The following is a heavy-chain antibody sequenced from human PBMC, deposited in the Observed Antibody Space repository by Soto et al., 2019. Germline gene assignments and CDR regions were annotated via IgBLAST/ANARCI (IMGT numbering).Heavy chain of an antibody. V-gene: IGHV4-39*07. CDR2: IYHTGNA. CDR1: GDSISNSRFY. Sequence: PSETLSLTCSVSGDSISNSRFYWAWIRQPPGEGLEWIGSIYHTGNAYYNPSLKSRVTISVDTSKNQFSLKLSSVTAADTAVYYCARDYHGVRAFDIWGQGTMVTVSS. D-gene: IGHD2-2*01. CDR3: ARDYHGVRAFDI. J-gene: IGHJ3*02.